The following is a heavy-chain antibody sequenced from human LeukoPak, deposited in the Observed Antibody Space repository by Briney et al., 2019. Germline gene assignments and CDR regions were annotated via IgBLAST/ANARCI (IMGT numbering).Heavy chain of an antibody. V-gene: IGHV3-7*01. CDR1: GFTFSSYW. CDR2: IKQDGSEK. Sequence: GGSLRLSCAASGFTFSSYWMHWVRQAPGKGLEWVANIKQDGSEKYYVDSVKGRFTISRDNAKNSLYLQMNSLRAEDTAVYYCARVPRHDAFDIWGQGTMVTVSS. CDR3: ARVPRHDAFDI. J-gene: IGHJ3*02.